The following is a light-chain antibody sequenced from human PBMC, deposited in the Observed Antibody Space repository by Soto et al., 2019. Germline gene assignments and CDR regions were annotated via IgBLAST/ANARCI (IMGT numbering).Light chain of an antibody. V-gene: IGKV1-39*01. J-gene: IGKJ5*01. CDR1: QSISSY. Sequence: DIQMTQSPSSLSASVGDRVTITCRASQSISSYLNWYQQNPGKAPKLLIYAASSLQSGVPSRFSGSGSGTDFTLTISSLQPEDVATYYCQQSYSTSITFGQGTRLEIK. CDR3: QQSYSTSIT. CDR2: AAS.